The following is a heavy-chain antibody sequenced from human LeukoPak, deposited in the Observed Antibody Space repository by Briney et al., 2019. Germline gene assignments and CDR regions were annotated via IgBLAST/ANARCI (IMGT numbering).Heavy chain of an antibody. Sequence: ASVKLSCKASGYTFTGYYMHWVRQAPGQGLEWMGRINPNSGGTNYAQKFQGRVTMTRDTSISTAYMELSRLRSDDTAVYYCARVFRGIAAAGSFDYWGQGTLVTVSS. CDR2: INPNSGGT. CDR1: GYTFTGYY. J-gene: IGHJ4*02. V-gene: IGHV1-2*06. D-gene: IGHD6-13*01. CDR3: ARVFRGIAAAGSFDY.